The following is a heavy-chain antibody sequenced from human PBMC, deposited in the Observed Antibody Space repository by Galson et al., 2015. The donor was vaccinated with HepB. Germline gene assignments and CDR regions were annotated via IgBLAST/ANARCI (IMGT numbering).Heavy chain of an antibody. D-gene: IGHD6-13*01. CDR1: GFTFSSYA. V-gene: IGHV3-64D*06. CDR2: ISSNGGST. CDR3: VKGYSSSWYDY. J-gene: IGHJ4*02. Sequence: SLRLSCAASGFTFSSYAMHWVRQAPGKGLEYVSAISSNGGSTYYADSVKGRFTISRDNSKNTLYLQMSSLRAEDTAVYYCVKGYSSSWYDYWGQGTLVTVSS.